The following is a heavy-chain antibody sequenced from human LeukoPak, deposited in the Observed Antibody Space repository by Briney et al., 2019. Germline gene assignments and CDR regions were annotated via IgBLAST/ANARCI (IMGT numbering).Heavy chain of an antibody. Sequence: SETLSLTCTVSGGSISSYYWSWIRQPPGKGLEWIGYIYYSGSTNYNPSLKSRVTISVDTSKNQFSLKLSSVTAADTAVYYCAKVGSTYYDVWSGYYDYYFDYWGQGTLVTVSS. D-gene: IGHD3-3*01. V-gene: IGHV4-59*01. CDR3: AKVGSTYYDVWSGYYDYYFDY. CDR2: IYYSGST. J-gene: IGHJ4*02. CDR1: GGSISSYY.